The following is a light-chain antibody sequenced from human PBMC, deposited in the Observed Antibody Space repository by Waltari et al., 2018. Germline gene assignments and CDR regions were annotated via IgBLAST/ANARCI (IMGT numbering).Light chain of an antibody. CDR1: QSISSW. J-gene: IGKJ1*01. CDR3: QQYNSQWT. V-gene: IGKV1-5*03. Sequence: DIQMTQSPSTLSAFDGDRVTITCRASQSISSWLAWYQQKPGKDPKLLIYKASSLESGVPSRFSGSGSGTEFTLTISSLQPDDFATYYCQQYNSQWTFGQGTKVEIK. CDR2: KAS.